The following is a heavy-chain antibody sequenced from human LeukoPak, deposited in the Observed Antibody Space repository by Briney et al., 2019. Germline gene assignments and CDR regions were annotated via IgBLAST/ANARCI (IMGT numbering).Heavy chain of an antibody. V-gene: IGHV3-20*01. J-gene: IGHJ4*02. Sequence: GGSLRLSCAPSGFTFDDYGMSWVRQAPGKGLEWVSDINWDGGSTGYADSVKGRFTISRDNAKNSLYLQMNSLRAEDTALYHCARGGWRGSSSWYIYWGQGTLVTVSS. CDR2: INWDGGST. CDR1: GFTFDDYG. D-gene: IGHD6-13*01. CDR3: ARGGWRGSSSWYIY.